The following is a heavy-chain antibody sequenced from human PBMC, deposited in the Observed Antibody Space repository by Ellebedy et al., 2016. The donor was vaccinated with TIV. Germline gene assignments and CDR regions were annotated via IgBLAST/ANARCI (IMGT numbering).Heavy chain of an antibody. Sequence: AASVKVSCKASGYTFTSYDIYWVRQATGQGLEWMGWMNPNSGNTGHAQNFQGRVTMTRNTSISTAYMELSRLRSEDTAVYYCARRRGYYDSKSYYKGHDYWGQGTLVTVSS. D-gene: IGHD3-10*01. J-gene: IGHJ4*02. CDR3: ARRRGYYDSKSYYKGHDY. V-gene: IGHV1-8*01. CDR1: GYTFTSYD. CDR2: MNPNSGNT.